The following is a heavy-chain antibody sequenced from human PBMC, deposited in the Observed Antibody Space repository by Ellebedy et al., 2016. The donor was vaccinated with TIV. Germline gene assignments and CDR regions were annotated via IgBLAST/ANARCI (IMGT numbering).Heavy chain of an antibody. J-gene: IGHJ1*01. CDR2: ISDDGSKK. D-gene: IGHD3-16*01. V-gene: IGHV3-30-3*01. CDR3: AREGDRGYFPH. Sequence: GESLKISCAASGFTFSSYPLHWVRQAPGKGLDWVAVISDDGSKKHYADSVNGRFTTSRDNSKNTVYLQMNSLRAEDTAVYYCAREGDRGYFPHWGQGVLVTVSS. CDR1: GFTFSSYP.